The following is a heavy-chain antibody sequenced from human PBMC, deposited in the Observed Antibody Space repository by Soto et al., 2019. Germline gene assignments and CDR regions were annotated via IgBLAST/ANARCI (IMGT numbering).Heavy chain of an antibody. J-gene: IGHJ6*03. Sequence: SETLSLTCTVSGGSISSSSYYWGWIRQPPGKGLEWIGSIYYSGSTYYNPSLKSRVTISVDTSKNQFSLKLSSVTAADTAVYYCARVLRFLEWFPENNYYYYYMDVWGKGTTVTVSS. CDR1: GGSISSSSYY. CDR3: ARVLRFLEWFPENNYYYYYMDV. V-gene: IGHV4-39*01. CDR2: IYYSGST. D-gene: IGHD3-3*01.